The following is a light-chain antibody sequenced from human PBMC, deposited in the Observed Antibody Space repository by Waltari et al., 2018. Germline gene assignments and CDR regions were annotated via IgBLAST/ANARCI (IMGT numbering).Light chain of an antibody. CDR1: QSVSSSS. CDR3: QQYGGSPAYT. J-gene: IGKJ2*01. V-gene: IGKV3-20*01. Sequence: DIVLTPSPGTLSLSPGERATLSYRASQSVSSSSLAWYQQKPGQAPRVLIYGASIRATGIPDRFSGSGSGTDFTLTISRLEPEDFALYFCQQYGGSPAYTFGQGTKLEI. CDR2: GAS.